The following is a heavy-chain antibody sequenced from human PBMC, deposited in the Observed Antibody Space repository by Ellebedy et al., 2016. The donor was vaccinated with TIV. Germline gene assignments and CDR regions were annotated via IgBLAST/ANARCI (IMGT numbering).Heavy chain of an antibody. CDR1: GGSISSYY. J-gene: IGHJ6*02. V-gene: IGHV4-59*01. CDR2: IYYSGST. Sequence: MPSETLSLTCTVSGGSISSYYWSWIRQPPGKGLEWIGYIYYSGSTNYNPSLKSRVTISVDTSKNQFSLKLSSVTAADTAVYYCARDSAERGGWYYYYYGMDVWGQGTTVTVSS. CDR3: ARDSAERGGWYYYYYGMDV. D-gene: IGHD6-19*01.